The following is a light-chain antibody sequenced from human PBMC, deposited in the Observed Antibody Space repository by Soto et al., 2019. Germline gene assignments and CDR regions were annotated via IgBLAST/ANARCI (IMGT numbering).Light chain of an antibody. V-gene: IGKV3-11*01. CDR2: DAS. Sequence: EIVLTQSPATLSLSPGNRATLSCRASQSVSGYLAGYQQKPGQAPRLLISDASNGATGIPARFSGSGSGTDFPLTITSLEPEDFAVYYCQQRSNWPSTFGGGTKVEI. J-gene: IGKJ4*01. CDR1: QSVSGY. CDR3: QQRSNWPST.